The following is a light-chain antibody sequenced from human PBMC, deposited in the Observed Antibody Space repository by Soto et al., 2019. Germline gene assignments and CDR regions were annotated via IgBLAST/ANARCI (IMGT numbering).Light chain of an antibody. CDR2: GAS. J-gene: IGKJ1*01. Sequence: DIVLTQSPGTLSLSPGERATLSCRASQSISSFYLAWYQQKPGQAPRFLIYGASSRATGIPDRFSGSGSGTDFTLTISRLEPEDFAVYYCQHPGTFGQGTKVDIK. CDR1: QSISSFY. V-gene: IGKV3-20*01. CDR3: QHPGT.